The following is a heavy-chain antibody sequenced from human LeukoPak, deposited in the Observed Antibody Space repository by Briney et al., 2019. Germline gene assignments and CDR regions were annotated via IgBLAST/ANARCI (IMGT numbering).Heavy chain of an antibody. CDR3: ARVLHYYGMDV. CDR1: GFTFSSYW. CDR2: ISTSGGST. J-gene: IGHJ6*02. V-gene: IGHV3-23*01. Sequence: GGSLRLSCAASGFTFSSYWMSWVRQAPGKGLEWVSTISTSGGSTYYTDSVQGRFTISRDNSKNTLYLQMNSLRAEDPAVYYCARVLHYYGMDVWGQGTTVTVSS.